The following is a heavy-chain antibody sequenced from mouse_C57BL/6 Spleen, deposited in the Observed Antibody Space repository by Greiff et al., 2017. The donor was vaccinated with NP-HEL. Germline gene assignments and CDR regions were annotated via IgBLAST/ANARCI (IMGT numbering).Heavy chain of an antibody. Sequence: EVQLVESGPGLVKPSQSLSLTCSVTGYSITSGYYWNWIRQFPGNKLEWMCYISYDGSNNYNPSLKNRISITRDTSKNQFFLKLNSVTTEDTATYYCAREATKSYGSSYGYFDVWGTGTTVTVSS. CDR2: ISYDGSN. CDR1: GYSITSGYY. V-gene: IGHV3-6*01. D-gene: IGHD1-1*01. CDR3: AREATKSYGSSYGYFDV. J-gene: IGHJ1*03.